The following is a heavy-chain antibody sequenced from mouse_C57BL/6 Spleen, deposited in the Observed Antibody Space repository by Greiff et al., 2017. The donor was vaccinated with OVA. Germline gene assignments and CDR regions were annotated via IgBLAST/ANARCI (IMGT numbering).Heavy chain of an antibody. Sequence: EVMLVESGGGLVKPGGSLKLSCAASGFTFSDYGMHWVRQAPEKGLEWVAYISSGSSTIYYADTVKGRVTISRDNAKTTLFLQMTSLRSEDTAMYYCASLYDYGEYAMDYWGQGTSVTVSS. V-gene: IGHV5-17*01. CDR3: ASLYDYGEYAMDY. CDR2: ISSGSSTI. J-gene: IGHJ4*01. D-gene: IGHD2-4*01. CDR1: GFTFSDYG.